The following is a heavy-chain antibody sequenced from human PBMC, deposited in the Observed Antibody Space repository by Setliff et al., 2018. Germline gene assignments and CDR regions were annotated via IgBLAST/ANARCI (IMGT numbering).Heavy chain of an antibody. D-gene: IGHD3-22*01. Sequence: PGESLKISCAVSGFTFSNHWMTWIRQAPGKGLEWVSYISGSGSTTYYADSVRGRFTIYRDNAKSSLDLQMNSLRAEDTAVYYCARVYFYDSKQPPDYWGQGTLVTVSS. CDR2: ISGSGSTT. CDR1: GFTFSNHW. J-gene: IGHJ4*02. CDR3: ARVYFYDSKQPPDY. V-gene: IGHV3-48*03.